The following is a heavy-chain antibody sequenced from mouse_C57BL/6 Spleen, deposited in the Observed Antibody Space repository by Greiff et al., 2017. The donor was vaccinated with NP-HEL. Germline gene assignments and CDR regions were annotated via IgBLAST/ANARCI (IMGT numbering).Heavy chain of an antibody. Sequence: EVNLVESGGDLVKPGGSLKLSCAASGFTFSSYGMSWVRRTPDKRLEWVATISSGGSYTYYPDSVKGRFTISRDNAKNTLYLQMSSLKSEDTAMYYCARPYYYGSSYWFAYWGQGTLVTVSA. CDR3: ARPYYYGSSYWFAY. CDR1: GFTFSSYG. J-gene: IGHJ3*01. D-gene: IGHD1-1*01. V-gene: IGHV5-6*01. CDR2: ISSGGSYT.